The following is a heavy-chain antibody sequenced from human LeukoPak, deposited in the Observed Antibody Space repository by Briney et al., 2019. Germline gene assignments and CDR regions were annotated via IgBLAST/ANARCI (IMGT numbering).Heavy chain of an antibody. CDR1: GYTFTSYG. J-gene: IGHJ6*02. D-gene: IGHD2-2*01. CDR2: ISAYNGNT. CDR3: ARFEDIVVVPAAMDV. V-gene: IGHV1-18*01. Sequence: ASVKVSCKASGYTFTSYGISWVRQAPGQGLEWMGWISAYNGNTNYAQKLQGRVTMTTNTSTSTAYMELRSLRSDDTAVYYCARFEDIVVVPAAMDVWGQGTRSPSP.